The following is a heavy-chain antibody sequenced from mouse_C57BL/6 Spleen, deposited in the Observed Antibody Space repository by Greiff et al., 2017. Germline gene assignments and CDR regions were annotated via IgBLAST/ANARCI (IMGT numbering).Heavy chain of an antibody. CDR1: GYTFTSYW. CDR2: IHPNSGST. CDR3: ARGGTVVAGENAMDY. D-gene: IGHD1-1*01. V-gene: IGHV1-64*01. Sequence: VQLQQPGAELVKPGASVKLSCKASGYTFTSYWMHWVKQRPGQGLEWIGMIHPNSGSTNYNEKFKSKATLTVDKSSSTAYMQLSSLTSEDSAVYYCARGGTVVAGENAMDYWGQGTSVTVAS. J-gene: IGHJ4*01.